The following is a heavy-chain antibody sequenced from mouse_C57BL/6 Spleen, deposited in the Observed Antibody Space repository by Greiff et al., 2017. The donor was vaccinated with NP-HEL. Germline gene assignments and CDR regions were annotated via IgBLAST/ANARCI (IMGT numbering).Heavy chain of an antibody. D-gene: IGHD2-2*01. J-gene: IGHJ2*01. CDR3: ARSGAMVTRNFDY. CDR1: GYTFTSYW. V-gene: IGHV1-50*01. Sequence: VQLQQSGAELVKPGASVKLSCKASGYTFTSYWMQWVKQRPGQGLEWIGEIDPSDSYTNYNQKFKGKATLTVDTSSSTAYMQLSSLTSEASAVYYWARSGAMVTRNFDYWGQGTTLTVSS. CDR2: IDPSDSYT.